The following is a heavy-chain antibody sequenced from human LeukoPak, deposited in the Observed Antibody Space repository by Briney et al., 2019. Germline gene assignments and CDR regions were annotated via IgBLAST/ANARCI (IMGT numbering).Heavy chain of an antibody. Sequence: SETLSLTCTVSGGSISTYYWTWSRQPPGKGLEWIGYISYSGSTNYNPSLKSRVTTSVDTSKNQFSLKLSSVTAADTAVYYCARLNIKNWNDVLGWFDPWGQGTLVTVSS. CDR3: ARLNIKNWNDVLGWFDP. CDR2: ISYSGST. CDR1: GGSISTYY. V-gene: IGHV4-59*08. J-gene: IGHJ5*02. D-gene: IGHD1-1*01.